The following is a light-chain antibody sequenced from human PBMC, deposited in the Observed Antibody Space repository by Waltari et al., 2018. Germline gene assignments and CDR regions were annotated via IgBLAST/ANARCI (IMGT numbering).Light chain of an antibody. J-gene: IGLJ7*01. Sequence: QSVLTQPPSVSAAPGQRVTISCSGGSSNIGNNYVSWYRQFPGTAPKPPSNENSGRPPGIPGRFSGSKSGTSATLDITGLQAGDEADYYCGTWDSSLSGAVFGGGTHLTVL. CDR1: SSNIGNNY. CDR3: GTWDSSLSGAV. V-gene: IGLV1-51*02. CDR2: ENS.